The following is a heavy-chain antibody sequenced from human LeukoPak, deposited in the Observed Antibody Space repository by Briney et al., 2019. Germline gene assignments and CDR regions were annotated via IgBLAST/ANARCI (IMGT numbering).Heavy chain of an antibody. CDR1: GFTFSSYS. D-gene: IGHD3-10*01. Sequence: GGSLRLSCAASGFTFSSYSMNWVRQAPGKGLEWVSYISGHSSTVYYADSVKGRFTISRDNAKNSLYLQMNSLRAEDTAVYYCARATITMVRGLKSYYMDVWGKGTTVTVSS. CDR3: ARATITMVRGLKSYYMDV. CDR2: ISGHSSTV. J-gene: IGHJ6*03. V-gene: IGHV3-48*01.